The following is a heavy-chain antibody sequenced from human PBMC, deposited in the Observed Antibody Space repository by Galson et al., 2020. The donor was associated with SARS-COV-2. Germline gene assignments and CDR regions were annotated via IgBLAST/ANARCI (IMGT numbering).Heavy chain of an antibody. Sequence: GGSLRLSCAASGFTFSSYWMHWVRQAPGKGLVWVSRINSDGSSTSYADSVKGRFTISRDNAKNTLYLQMNSLRAEDTAVYYCARASGYYYGWYYYYYMDVWGKGTTVTVSS. CDR1: GFTFSSYW. J-gene: IGHJ6*03. D-gene: IGHD3-22*01. CDR2: INSDGSST. CDR3: ARASGYYYGWYYYYYMDV. V-gene: IGHV3-74*01.